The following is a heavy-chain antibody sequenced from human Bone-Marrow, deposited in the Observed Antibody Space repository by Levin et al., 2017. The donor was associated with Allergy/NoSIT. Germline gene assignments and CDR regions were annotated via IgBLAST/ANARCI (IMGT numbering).Heavy chain of an antibody. CDR3: ARRAFLQGVLDH. J-gene: IGHJ4*01. Sequence: SETLSLTCTVSGGSLGNLYWGWVRQPPGKALEWIGFVYYGGHASYNPSLKNRATLFIDTSKNEFSLILTSVTAADTAIYYCARRAFLQGVLDHWGHGALVSVSS. CDR1: GGSLGNLY. CDR2: VYYGGHA. V-gene: IGHV4-59*11. D-gene: IGHD2/OR15-2a*01.